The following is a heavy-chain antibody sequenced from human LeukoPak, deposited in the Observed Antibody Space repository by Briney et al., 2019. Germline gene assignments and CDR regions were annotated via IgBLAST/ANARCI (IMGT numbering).Heavy chain of an antibody. CDR1: GGSISSSNW. D-gene: IGHD6-13*01. CDR2: IYHSGST. Sequence: SGTLSLTCAVSGGSISSSNWWSWVRQPPGKELEWIGEIYHSGSTNYNPSLKSRVTISVDKSKNQFSLKLSSVTAADTAVYYCARDEAPGYSSSWVKWFDPWGQGTLVTVSS. CDR3: ARDEAPGYSSSWVKWFDP. J-gene: IGHJ5*02. V-gene: IGHV4-4*02.